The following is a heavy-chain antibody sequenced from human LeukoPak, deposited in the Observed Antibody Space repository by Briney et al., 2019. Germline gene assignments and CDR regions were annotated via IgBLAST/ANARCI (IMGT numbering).Heavy chain of an antibody. J-gene: IGHJ6*03. D-gene: IGHD3-3*01. CDR3: ARHAASPYDFWSGYYTDYYYYMDV. CDR2: ISSSSSYI. V-gene: IGHV3-21*01. Sequence: GGSLRLSCAASGFTFSSYSMNWVRQAPGKGLEWVSSISSSSSYIYYADSVKCRFTISRDNAKNSLYLQMNSLRAEDTAVYYCARHAASPYDFWSGYYTDYYYYMDVWGEGTTVTVSS. CDR1: GFTFSSYS.